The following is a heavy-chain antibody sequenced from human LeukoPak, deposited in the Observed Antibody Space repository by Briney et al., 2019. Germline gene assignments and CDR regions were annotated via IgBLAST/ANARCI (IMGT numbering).Heavy chain of an antibody. Sequence: ASVKVSCKASGGTFSSYAISWVRQAPGQGLEWMGGIIPIFGTANYAQKFQGRVTITADESTSTAYMELSSLRSEDTAVYYCAIHEWSEGYCSGGSCYNFDYWDQGTLVTVSS. V-gene: IGHV1-69*01. J-gene: IGHJ4*02. D-gene: IGHD2-15*01. CDR1: GGTFSSYA. CDR3: AIHEWSEGYCSGGSCYNFDY. CDR2: IIPIFGTA.